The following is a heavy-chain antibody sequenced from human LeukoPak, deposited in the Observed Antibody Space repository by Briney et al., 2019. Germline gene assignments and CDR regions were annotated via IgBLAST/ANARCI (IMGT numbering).Heavy chain of an antibody. J-gene: IGHJ4*02. Sequence: GVTLTLYGTASRFRDDDYDMAWVPPAPGKERVGIGFIKIKGYGGTTEYAASVESRFTISRDESKSIAYFQMNSPKSDDPAVYYCCRVDGGSVGKGDYWGQGIQVTVSS. V-gene: IGHV3-49*04. CDR2: IKIKGYGGTT. D-gene: IGHD3-10*01. CDR3: CRVDGGSVGKGDY. CDR1: RFRDDDYD.